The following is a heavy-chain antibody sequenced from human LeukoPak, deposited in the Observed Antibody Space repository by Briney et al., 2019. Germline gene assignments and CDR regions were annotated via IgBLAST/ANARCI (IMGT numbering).Heavy chain of an antibody. CDR1: GFTFNNFG. CDR3: ARGDSSSTFAYSCMGV. Sequence: GGSLRLSCAASGFTFNNFGMHWVRQAPGKGLEWVAFIRFDGSKIFYADSVKGRITISRDNSKNTLYLQMNSLRAEDTAVYYCARGDSSSTFAYSCMGVWGKGTTVTVSS. D-gene: IGHD5-18*01. V-gene: IGHV3-30*02. CDR2: IRFDGSKI. J-gene: IGHJ6*04.